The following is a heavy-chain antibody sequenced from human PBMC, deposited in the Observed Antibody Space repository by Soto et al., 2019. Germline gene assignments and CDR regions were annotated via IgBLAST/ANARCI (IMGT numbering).Heavy chain of an antibody. CDR3: AKADYAPFVGIEYXQH. Sequence: PGGSLRLSCAASGFTFSSYAMSWVRQAPGKGLEWVSAISGSGGSTYYADSVKGRFTISRDNSKNTLYLQMNSLRAEDTAVYYCAKADYAPFVGIEYXQHWGQGTLVTVSS. D-gene: IGHD4-17*01. V-gene: IGHV3-23*01. CDR1: GFTFSSYA. CDR2: ISGSGGST. J-gene: IGHJ1*01.